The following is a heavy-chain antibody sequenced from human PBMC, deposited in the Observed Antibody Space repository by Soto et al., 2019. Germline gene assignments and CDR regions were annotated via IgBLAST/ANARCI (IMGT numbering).Heavy chain of an antibody. Sequence: SETLSLTCTVSGGSISSGDYYWSWIRQPPGKGLEWIGYIYYSGSTYYNPSLKSRVTISVDTSKNQFSLKLSSVTAADTAVYYCARDIVVVPAAETPFGRSGMDVWGQGTTVTVSS. CDR2: IYYSGST. CDR1: GGSISSGDYY. CDR3: ARDIVVVPAAETPFGRSGMDV. J-gene: IGHJ6*02. D-gene: IGHD2-2*01. V-gene: IGHV4-30-4*01.